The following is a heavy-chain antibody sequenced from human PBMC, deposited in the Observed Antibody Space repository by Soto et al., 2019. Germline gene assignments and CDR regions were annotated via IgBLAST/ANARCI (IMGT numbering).Heavy chain of an antibody. CDR1: GFTVIRDY. CDR3: AGSTEWNAFDL. D-gene: IGHD3-3*01. V-gene: IGHV3-53*02. J-gene: IGHJ3*01. CDR2: IYSGGTT. Sequence: EEQLVETGGGLIQPGGSLRLSCAVSGFTVIRDYMNWVRQAPGKGLEWVSVIYSGGTTYHADSVKGRFTISRDNSGNTLFLQMYSLRAEDTAMYYCAGSTEWNAFDLWGQGTMVTVSS.